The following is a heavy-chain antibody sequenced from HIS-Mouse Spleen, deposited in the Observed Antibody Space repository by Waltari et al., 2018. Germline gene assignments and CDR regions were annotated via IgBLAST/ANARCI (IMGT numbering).Heavy chain of an antibody. Sequence: EVQLVESGGGLVQPGGSLRLSCAASGFTFSSYWMSWVRQAPGKGLEWGANRKQDGSGKYYVESVKGRFTIARDNAKNSLYLQMNSLRAEDTAVYYCAREGDSGSYFDYWGQGTLVTVSS. CDR3: AREGDSGSYFDY. J-gene: IGHJ4*02. D-gene: IGHD1-26*01. CDR2: RKQDGSGK. V-gene: IGHV3-7*01. CDR1: GFTFSSYW.